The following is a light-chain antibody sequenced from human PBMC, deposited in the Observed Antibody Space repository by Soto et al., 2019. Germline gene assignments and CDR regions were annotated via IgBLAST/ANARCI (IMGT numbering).Light chain of an antibody. CDR3: QKYNSSPALI. Sequence: DIPMTQSPSSLSASVGARVTITCRASQGIINYLAWYQQKPGKVPKLLIYSASTLQSGVPSRFSGSGSGTDFTLTISSLQPEDVATYYCQKYNSSPALIFGGGTKVEI. J-gene: IGKJ4*01. V-gene: IGKV1-27*01. CDR2: SAS. CDR1: QGIINY.